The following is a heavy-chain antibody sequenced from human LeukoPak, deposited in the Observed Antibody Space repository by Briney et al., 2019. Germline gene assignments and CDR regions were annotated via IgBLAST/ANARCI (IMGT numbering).Heavy chain of an antibody. J-gene: IGHJ6*02. D-gene: IGHD5-18*01. V-gene: IGHV1-69*04. CDR3: ARPYVDTAMVTYYYYGMDV. CDR1: GGTFSSYA. Sequence: GASVKVSCKASGGTFSSYAISWVRQAPGQGLEWMGRIIPILGIANYAQKFQGRVTITADKSTSTAYMELSSLRSEDTAVYYCARPYVDTAMVTYYYYGMDVWGQGTTVTVSS. CDR2: IIPILGIA.